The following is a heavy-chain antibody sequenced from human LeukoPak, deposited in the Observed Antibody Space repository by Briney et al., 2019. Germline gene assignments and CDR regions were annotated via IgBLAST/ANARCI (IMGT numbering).Heavy chain of an antibody. CDR1: GFTFSSYS. V-gene: IGHV3-48*01. CDR3: ARALPNGDYDLDY. D-gene: IGHD4-17*01. J-gene: IGHJ4*02. CDR2: ISSSSSTI. Sequence: GGSLRLSCAASGFTFSSYSMNWVRQAPGKGLEWVSYISSSSSTIYYADSVKGRFTISRDNAKNSLYLQMNSLRAEDTAVYYCARALPNGDYDLDYWGQGTLVTVSS.